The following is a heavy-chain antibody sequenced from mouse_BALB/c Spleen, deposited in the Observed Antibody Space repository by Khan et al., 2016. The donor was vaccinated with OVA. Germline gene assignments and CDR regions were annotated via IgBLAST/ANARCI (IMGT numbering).Heavy chain of an antibody. Sequence: VQLQQSGTVLARPGASVKMSCKTSGYSFTSYLIYWVKQRPGQGLEWIGGTYPGNSATSYNQKFKDKAKLTAGTSASTAYMELSSLTNEDSAGDYCTRGGYSSCARWGQVNLVTVAS. CDR3: TRGGYSSCAR. J-gene: IGHJ3*01. V-gene: IGHV1-5*01. D-gene: IGHD1-3*01. CDR1: GYSFTSYL. CDR2: TYPGNSAT.